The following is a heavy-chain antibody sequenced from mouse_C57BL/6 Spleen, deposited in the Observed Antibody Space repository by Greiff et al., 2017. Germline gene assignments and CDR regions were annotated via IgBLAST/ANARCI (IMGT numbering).Heavy chain of an antibody. CDR3: TREGAYGTLAWFAY. V-gene: IGHV1-15*01. J-gene: IGHJ3*01. D-gene: IGHD1-1*01. CDR2: IDPETGGT. Sequence: QVQLQQSGAELVRPWASVTLSCKASGYTFTDYEMHWVKQTPVHGLEWIGAIDPETGGTAYNQKFKGKAILTADKSSSTAYMELRSLTSEDSAVYYCTREGAYGTLAWFAYWGQGTLVTVSA. CDR1: GYTFTDYE.